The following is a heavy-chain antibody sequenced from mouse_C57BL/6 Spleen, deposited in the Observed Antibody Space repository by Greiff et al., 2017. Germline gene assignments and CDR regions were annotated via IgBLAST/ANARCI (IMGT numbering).Heavy chain of an antibody. CDR1: GFSLTSYG. D-gene: IGHD1-1*01. V-gene: IGHV2-2*01. Sequence: QVQLKESGPGLVQPSQCLSITCTVSGFSLTSYGVHWVRQSPGKGLAWLGVIWSGGSTDCNAAFISRLSISKDNSKSQVFFKMNSLQADDTAIYYCARGSYGSSPYWYFDVWGTGTAVTVSS. CDR3: ARGSYGSSPYWYFDV. CDR2: IWSGGST. J-gene: IGHJ1*03.